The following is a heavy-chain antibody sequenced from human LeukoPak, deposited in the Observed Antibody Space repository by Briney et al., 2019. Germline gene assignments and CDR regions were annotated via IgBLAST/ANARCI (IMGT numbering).Heavy chain of an antibody. CDR2: IYYSGST. CDR3: ARISRSLVSLDI. Sequence: SETLSLTCTVSGGSISSSSYYWGWIRQPPGKGLEWIGRIYYSGSTYYNPSLKSRVTISVDTSKNQFCLRLSYVTAADTAVYYCARISRSLVSLDIWGQGTRVTVSS. CDR1: GGSISSSSYY. V-gene: IGHV4-39*07. D-gene: IGHD3-16*02. J-gene: IGHJ3*02.